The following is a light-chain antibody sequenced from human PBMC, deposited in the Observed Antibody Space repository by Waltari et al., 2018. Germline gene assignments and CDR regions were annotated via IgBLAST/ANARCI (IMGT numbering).Light chain of an antibody. V-gene: IGLV3-25*03. J-gene: IGLJ2*01. CDR3: QSADSSGSFLV. Sequence: SYELTQPHSVSVSPGQTARITCSGDPMPRKFDSWYQVKPGQAPVLVIKKNSERPSGIPERFSGSSSGTTVTLTVSGVQPEDEGDFYCQSADSSGSFLVFGGGTKLTVL. CDR1: PMPRKF. CDR2: KNS.